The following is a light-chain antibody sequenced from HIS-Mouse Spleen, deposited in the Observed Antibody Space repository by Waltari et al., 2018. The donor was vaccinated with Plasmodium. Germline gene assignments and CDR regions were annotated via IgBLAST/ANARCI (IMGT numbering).Light chain of an antibody. J-gene: IGLJ3*02. V-gene: IGLV3-1*01. Sequence: SYELTQPPSVSVSPGQTASITCSGDKLGDKYACWYQQRPGQSPVLVIYQDSKRPSRIPERFSGSNSGNTATLTISGTQAMDGADYYCCSYAGSYTWVVGGGTKLTVL. CDR3: CSYAGSYTWV. CDR1: KLGDKY. CDR2: QDS.